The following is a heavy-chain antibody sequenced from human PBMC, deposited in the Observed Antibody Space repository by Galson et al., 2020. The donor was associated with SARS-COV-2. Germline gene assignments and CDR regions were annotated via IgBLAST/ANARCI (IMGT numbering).Heavy chain of an antibody. V-gene: IGHV3-53*04. CDR2: IYSGGTT. CDR3: ARVIEYSGYDDAFDI. J-gene: IGHJ3*02. Sequence: TGGSLRLSCAASGFTVSTNHMSWVRQAPGQGLEWVLVIYSGGTTYYADSVKGRFTISRHNSKNTLYLQMNSLRTEDTAVYYCARVIEYSGYDDAFDIWGQGTMVSVSS. CDR1: GFTVSTNH. D-gene: IGHD5-12*01.